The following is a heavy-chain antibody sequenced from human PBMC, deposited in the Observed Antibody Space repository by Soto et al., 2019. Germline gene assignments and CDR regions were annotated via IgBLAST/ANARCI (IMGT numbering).Heavy chain of an antibody. D-gene: IGHD3-3*01. J-gene: IGHJ6*03. V-gene: IGHV1-8*02. CDR1: GYTFTSYG. CDR3: ARGDQPRLIFGVVIIQNYYYYMDV. Sequence: ASVKVSCKDSGYTFTSYGISWVRQAPGQGLEWMGWISPYSGNTGYAQKFQGRVTMTRNTSISTAYMELSSLRSEDTAVYYCARGDQPRLIFGVVIIQNYYYYMDVWGKGTTVTVSS. CDR2: ISPYSGNT.